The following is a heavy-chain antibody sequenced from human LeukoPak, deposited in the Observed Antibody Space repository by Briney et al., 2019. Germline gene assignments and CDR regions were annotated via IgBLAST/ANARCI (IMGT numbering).Heavy chain of an antibody. CDR3: ARETTVTAPFDY. CDR2: IIPILGIA. V-gene: IGHV1-69*04. D-gene: IGHD4-11*01. Sequence: GASVKVSCKASGGTFSSYAISWVRQAPGQGLEWMGRIIPILGIANYAQKFQGRVTITADKSTSTAYMELSSLRSEDTAVYYCARETTVTAPFDYWGQGTLVTVSS. CDR1: GGTFSSYA. J-gene: IGHJ4*02.